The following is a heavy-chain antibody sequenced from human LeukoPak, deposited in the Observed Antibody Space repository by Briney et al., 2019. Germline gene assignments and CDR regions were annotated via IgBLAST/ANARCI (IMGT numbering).Heavy chain of an antibody. J-gene: IGHJ4*02. CDR1: GFTFSSYW. Sequence: GGSLRLSCAASGFTFSSYWMSWVRQAPGKGLEWVANIKQDGSEKYYVDSVKGRFTISRDNSKNTLYLQMNSLRAEDTAVYYCARGGSDEYYFDYWGQGTLVTVSS. CDR3: ARGGSDEYYFDY. D-gene: IGHD3-10*01. V-gene: IGHV3-7*01. CDR2: IKQDGSEK.